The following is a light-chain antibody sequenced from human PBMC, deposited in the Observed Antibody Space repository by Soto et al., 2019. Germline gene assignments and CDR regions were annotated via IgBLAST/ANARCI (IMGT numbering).Light chain of an antibody. Sequence: EIELTQSPGTLSLSPGERATLSCRASQSVSNSYLAWYQQKPGPAPRLLIYGASSRATGIPDRFSGSGSGTDFTLTISRLEPEDFAVYYCQQYGSSPRTFGQGTKVEIK. J-gene: IGKJ1*01. CDR3: QQYGSSPRT. CDR2: GAS. V-gene: IGKV3-20*01. CDR1: QSVSNSY.